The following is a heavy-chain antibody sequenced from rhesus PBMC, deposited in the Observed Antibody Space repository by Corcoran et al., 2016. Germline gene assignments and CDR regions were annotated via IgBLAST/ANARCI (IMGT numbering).Heavy chain of an antibody. CDR3: ARENGSGYYRSYYFDY. CDR2: IDGNIAGT. Sequence: QLQLQESGPGLVKPSETLSLTCAVSGGSISGYYWSWIRQPPGKGLEWFGNIDGNIAGTNHNPSLKLPVTISKDTSKNQFSLKLSSVTAADTAVYYCARENGSGYYRSYYFDYWGQGVLVTVSS. D-gene: IGHD3-28*01. CDR1: GGSISGYY. V-gene: IGHV4-81*01. J-gene: IGHJ4*01.